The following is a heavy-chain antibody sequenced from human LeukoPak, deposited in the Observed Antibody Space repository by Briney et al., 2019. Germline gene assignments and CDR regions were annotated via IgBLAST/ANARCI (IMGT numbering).Heavy chain of an antibody. D-gene: IGHD4-17*01. CDR1: GFTFSSHW. V-gene: IGHV3-7*01. CDR3: AHTVTPRYFQF. Sequence: GGSLRLSCAASGFTFSSHWMTWVRQAPGKGLEWVANIKEDGSRKNYVDSVKGRFTISRDNAKNSLYLQMNSLRTEDTALYYCAHTVTPRYFQFWGQGTLVTVSS. J-gene: IGHJ1*01. CDR2: IKEDGSRK.